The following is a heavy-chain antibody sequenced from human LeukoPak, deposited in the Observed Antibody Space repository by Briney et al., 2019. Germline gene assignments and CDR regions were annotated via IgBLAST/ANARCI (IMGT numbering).Heavy chain of an antibody. V-gene: IGHV1-69*04. Sequence: SGKVSCKASGGTFSSYAISWVRQAPGQGLEWMGRIIPIPGIANYAQKFQGRVTITADKSTSTAYMELSSLRSEDTAVYYCARSLSSGYSYDYYYYGMDVWGQGTTVTVSS. CDR1: GGTFSSYA. J-gene: IGHJ6*02. CDR3: ARSLSSGYSYDYYYYGMDV. D-gene: IGHD5-18*01. CDR2: IIPIPGIA.